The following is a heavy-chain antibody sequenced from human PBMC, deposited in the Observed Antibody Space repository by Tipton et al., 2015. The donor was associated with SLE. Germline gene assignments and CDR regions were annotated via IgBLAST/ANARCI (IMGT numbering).Heavy chain of an antibody. CDR3: ARDLSSSWYDYYYYMDV. CDR1: GFTFSSYS. V-gene: IGHV3-21*05. CDR2: ISSSGSYI. J-gene: IGHJ6*03. Sequence: SLRLSCAAAGFTFSSYSMNWVRQAPGKGLEWVSYISSSGSYIYYADSMKGRFTISRDNAKNSLYLQMNSLRAEDTAVYYCARDLSSSWYDYYYYMDVWGKGTTVTVSS. D-gene: IGHD6-13*01.